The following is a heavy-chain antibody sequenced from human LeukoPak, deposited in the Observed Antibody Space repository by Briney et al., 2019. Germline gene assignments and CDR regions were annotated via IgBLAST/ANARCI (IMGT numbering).Heavy chain of an antibody. CDR1: GITFSGSG. J-gene: IGHJ5*02. CDR2: ISYDGSNN. CDR3: AKDMYDILTGYDIGRDNWFDP. V-gene: IGHV3-30*18. D-gene: IGHD3-9*01. Sequence: PGGSLRLSCAASGITFSGSGMSWVRQAPGKGLEWVAVISYDGSNNYYADSVQGRFTISRDNFKNTLYLQMDSLRVEDTAVYYCAKDMYDILTGYDIGRDNWFDPWGQGTLVSVSS.